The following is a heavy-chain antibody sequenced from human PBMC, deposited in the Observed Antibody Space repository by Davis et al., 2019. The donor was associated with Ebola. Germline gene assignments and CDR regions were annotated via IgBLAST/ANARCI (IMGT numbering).Heavy chain of an antibody. CDR1: GGSINNYF. CDR2: IHYLGNT. CDR3: ARQVRAARYYGMDV. D-gene: IGHD6-6*01. V-gene: IGHV4-59*08. J-gene: IGHJ6*02. Sequence: MPSETLSLSCTVSGGSINNYFWSWIRQPPGKGLEWIGNIHYLGNTNYNPSLKSRVTISVDTSKNQFSLKLSSVTAADTAVYYCARQVRAARYYGMDVWGQGTTVTVSS.